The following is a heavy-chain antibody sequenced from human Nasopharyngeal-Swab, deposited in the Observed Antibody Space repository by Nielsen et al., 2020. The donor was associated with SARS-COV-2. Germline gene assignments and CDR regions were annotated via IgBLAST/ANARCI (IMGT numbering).Heavy chain of an antibody. J-gene: IGHJ4*02. CDR3: AKDSGRSSWHNTHIFDY. D-gene: IGHD6-13*01. CDR1: GFTFENYA. CDR2: ITWNSGNK. V-gene: IGHV3-9*01. Sequence: SLKISCAASGFTFENYAMHWVRQPPGKGLEWVSGITWNSGNKGYAESVQGRFTISRDNAKNSLYLQMNSLRAEDTALYYCAKDSGRSSWHNTHIFDYWGQGTLVTVSS.